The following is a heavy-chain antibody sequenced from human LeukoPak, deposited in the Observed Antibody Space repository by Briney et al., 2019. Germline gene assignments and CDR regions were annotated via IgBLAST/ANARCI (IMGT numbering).Heavy chain of an antibody. Sequence: GGSLRLSRAASGFTFDEYGMSWVRQAPGKGLEWVSSINWDGGSTAYADSVQGRFTTSRDNAKNSLHLQMKSLRAEDTALYYCARDSFSGSSLDYWGQGTLVTVSS. D-gene: IGHD1-26*01. V-gene: IGHV3-20*04. CDR3: ARDSFSGSSLDY. CDR2: INWDGGST. CDR1: GFTFDEYG. J-gene: IGHJ4*02.